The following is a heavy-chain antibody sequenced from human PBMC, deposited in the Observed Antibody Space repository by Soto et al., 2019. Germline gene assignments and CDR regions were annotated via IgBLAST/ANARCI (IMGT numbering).Heavy chain of an antibody. J-gene: IGHJ5*02. CDR1: GFSLSNAGLG. V-gene: IGHV2-26*04. D-gene: IGHD6-13*01. CDR2: IFSNDEK. CDR3: ASTYSTSWYWFDP. Sequence: ESGPVLVKPTETLTLTCTVSGFSLSNAGLGVSWIRQPPGKALEWLAHIFSNDEKSYSTSLKSRLTISKDTSKSQVVLTMTNMDPVDTATYYCASTYSTSWYWFDPWGQGTLVTVSS.